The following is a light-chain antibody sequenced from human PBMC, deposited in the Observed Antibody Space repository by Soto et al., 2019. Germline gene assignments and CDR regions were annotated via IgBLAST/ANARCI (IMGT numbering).Light chain of an antibody. CDR3: QHYYIVPLS. Sequence: SQSTGYLAVSLGGWATIDCKYSQSVFLSSNRKNYLAWYQQKPGLPPKLLIYWASTREPGVPDRFSGSGSETDFTLTISSLQAEDVAVYYCQHYYIVPLSFGGGTKA. J-gene: IGKJ4*01. V-gene: IGKV4-1*01. CDR2: WAS. CDR1: QSVFLSSNRKNY.